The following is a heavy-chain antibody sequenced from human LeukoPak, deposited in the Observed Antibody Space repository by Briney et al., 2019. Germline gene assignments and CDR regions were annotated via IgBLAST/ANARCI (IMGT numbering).Heavy chain of an antibody. CDR1: GGSFSGYY. V-gene: IGHV4-34*01. Sequence: SETLSLTCAVYGGSFSGYYWSWIRQPLGKGLEWIGEINHSGSTNYNPSLKSRVTISVDTSKNQFSLKLSSVTAADTAVYYCARLSLRAHYGVKRAVAFDIWGQGTMVTVSS. CDR2: INHSGST. J-gene: IGHJ3*02. D-gene: IGHD4-17*01. CDR3: ARLSLRAHYGVKRAVAFDI.